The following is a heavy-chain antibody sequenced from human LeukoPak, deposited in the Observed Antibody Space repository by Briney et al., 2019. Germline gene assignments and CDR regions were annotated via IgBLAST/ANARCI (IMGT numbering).Heavy chain of an antibody. D-gene: IGHD2-2*02. J-gene: IGHJ6*03. CDR1: GGSISSYY. CDR2: IYTSGST. CDR3: ARVAVPAAISERLGYYYYMDV. V-gene: IGHV4-4*07. Sequence: SETLSLTCTVSGGSISSYYWCWIRQPAGKGLEWIGRIYTSGSTNYNPSLKSRVTMSVDTSKNQFSLKLSSVTAADTAVYYCARVAVPAAISERLGYYYYMDVWGKGTTVTVSS.